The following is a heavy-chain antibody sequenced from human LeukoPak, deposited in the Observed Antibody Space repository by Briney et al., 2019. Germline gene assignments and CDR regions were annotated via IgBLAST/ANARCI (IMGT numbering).Heavy chain of an antibody. CDR2: INPNSGGT. D-gene: IGHD5-12*01. CDR1: GGTFSSFA. J-gene: IGHJ4*02. Sequence: ASVKVSCKASGGTFSSFAISWVRQAPGQGLEWMGWINPNSGGTNYAQKFQGRVTMTRDTSISTAYMELSRLRSDDTAVYYCARTPRGGYSGYKTFDYWGQGTLVTVSS. V-gene: IGHV1-2*02. CDR3: ARTPRGGYSGYKTFDY.